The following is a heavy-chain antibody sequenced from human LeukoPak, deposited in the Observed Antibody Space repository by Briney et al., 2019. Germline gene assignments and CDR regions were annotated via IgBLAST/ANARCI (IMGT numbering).Heavy chain of an antibody. J-gene: IGHJ4*02. CDR1: GFTFSSYA. Sequence: PGGSLRLSCVASGFTFSSYAMRWVRQAPGKGLEGVSAFSRSGGSSYYADSVKGRFTISRDDSKSTLYLQMNSLRVEDTALYYCAKDWFYFDYWGQGTLVTVSS. V-gene: IGHV3-23*01. CDR3: AKDWFYFDY. CDR2: FSRSGGSS. D-gene: IGHD3-10*01.